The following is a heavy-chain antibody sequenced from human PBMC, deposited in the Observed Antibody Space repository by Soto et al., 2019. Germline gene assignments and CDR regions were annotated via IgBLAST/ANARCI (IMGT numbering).Heavy chain of an antibody. CDR3: ARGIRQWLVGGATMGVSYYFDY. J-gene: IGHJ4*02. CDR1: GYSFTSYW. D-gene: IGHD6-19*01. V-gene: IGHV5-51*01. CDR2: IYPGDTDT. Sequence: GESLKISCKGSGYSFTSYWIGWVRQMPGKGLEWMGIIYPGDTDTRYSPSFQGQVTISADKSISTAYLQWSSLKASDTAMYYCARGIRQWLVGGATMGVSYYFDYWGQGTLVTVSS.